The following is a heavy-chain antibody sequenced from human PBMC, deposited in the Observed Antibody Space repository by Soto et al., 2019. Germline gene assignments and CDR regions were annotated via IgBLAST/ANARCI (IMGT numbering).Heavy chain of an antibody. D-gene: IGHD6-13*01. Sequence: EVQLLESGGGLARPGGSLRLSCVSSGFSFRSYAMSWVRQAPGKGLEWVSVIGGDGGRTYYADSVKGRFTISRDNSKNTVFLEMNSLRVEDTAVYFCATEGSTAFGSSWYDFDSWGQGTRVIVSS. CDR1: GFSFRSYA. V-gene: IGHV3-23*01. CDR3: ATEGSTAFGSSWYDFDS. J-gene: IGHJ4*02. CDR2: IGGDGGRT.